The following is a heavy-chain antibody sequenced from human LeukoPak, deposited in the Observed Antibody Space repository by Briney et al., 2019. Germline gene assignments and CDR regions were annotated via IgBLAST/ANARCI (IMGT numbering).Heavy chain of an antibody. CDR1: GFTFSSYG. J-gene: IGHJ4*02. CDR2: ISGSGGST. CDR3: AKDKSGYDSSGYYRAPDY. D-gene: IGHD3-22*01. Sequence: GGSLRLSCAASGFTFSSYGMSWVRQAPGKGLEWVSAISGSGGSTYYADSVKGRFTISRDNPKNTLYLQMNSLRAEDTAVYYCAKDKSGYDSSGYYRAPDYWGQGTLVTVSS. V-gene: IGHV3-23*01.